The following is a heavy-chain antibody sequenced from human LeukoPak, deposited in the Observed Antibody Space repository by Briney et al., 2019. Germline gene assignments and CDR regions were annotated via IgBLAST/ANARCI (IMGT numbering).Heavy chain of an antibody. D-gene: IGHD4-17*01. J-gene: IGHJ6*03. CDR3: ARDPPDYGDLYYYYYYMDV. CDR2: IISSGSTI. Sequence: GGSLRLSCAASGFTFSDYYMSWMRQAPGKGRGWVSSIISSGSTIYYSDSVKGRFTISWDNTKNSLYLKMNSLRGEEQTVYYCARDPPDYGDLYYYYYYMDVWGKGTTVTVSS. V-gene: IGHV3-11*04. CDR1: GFTFSDYY.